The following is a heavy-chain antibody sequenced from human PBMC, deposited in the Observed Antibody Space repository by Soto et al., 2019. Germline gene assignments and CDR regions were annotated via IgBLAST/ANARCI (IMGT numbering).Heavy chain of an antibody. CDR3: ARRGYSYDDGASMGAFDI. Sequence: QLQLQESGPGLVKPSETLSLTCSVSGGSISSSRYYWGWIRQTPGKGLEWIGSIDYTGQTYYNPSLKSRVTISVDTSKNQFSLKLSSVAAADTAVYSCARRGYSYDDGASMGAFDIWGQGTMVTVSS. D-gene: IGHD3-22*01. V-gene: IGHV4-39*01. J-gene: IGHJ3*02. CDR2: IDYTGQT. CDR1: GGSISSSRYY.